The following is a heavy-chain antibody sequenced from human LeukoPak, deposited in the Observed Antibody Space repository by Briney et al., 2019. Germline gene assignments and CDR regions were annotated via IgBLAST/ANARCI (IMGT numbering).Heavy chain of an antibody. D-gene: IGHD1-26*01. CDR2: ISYDGSNK. CDR3: ARGSWP. CDR1: GFTFSSYG. Sequence: GGSLRLSCAASGFTFSSYGMHWVRQAPGKGLEWVAVISYDGSNKYYADSVKGRFTISRDNSKNTLYLQMSSLRAEDTAVYYCARGSWPWGQGALVTVSS. V-gene: IGHV3-30*03. J-gene: IGHJ5*02.